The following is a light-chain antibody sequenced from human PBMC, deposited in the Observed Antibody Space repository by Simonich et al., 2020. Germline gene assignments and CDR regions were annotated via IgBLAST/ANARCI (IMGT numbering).Light chain of an antibody. J-gene: IGLJ2*01. CDR1: SSYVGGYNY. Sequence: QSALTQPASVSGSPGQSLTISCTGTSSYVGGYNYVSWYQQHPGKAPKLMIYDVSNRPEGVSNRSTGSKSGKTASLTISGLQAEDEADYYCSSYTSSSHVVFGGGTKLTVL. CDR2: DVS. V-gene: IGLV2-14*03. CDR3: SSYTSSSHVV.